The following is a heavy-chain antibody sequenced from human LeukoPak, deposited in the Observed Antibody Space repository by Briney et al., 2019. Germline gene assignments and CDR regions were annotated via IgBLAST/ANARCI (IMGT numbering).Heavy chain of an antibody. CDR3: VRRKRRFDY. V-gene: IGHV3-11*01. Sequence: GGSLRLSCAASGFSFNESYMTWIRQAPGKGLEWVAYISGRSYSMYYADSVKGRSNISRDNSLNSLYLHMSSLRADDTAVYYCVRRKRRFDYWGQGTLVTVSS. CDR1: GFSFNESY. J-gene: IGHJ4*02. CDR2: ISGRSYSM.